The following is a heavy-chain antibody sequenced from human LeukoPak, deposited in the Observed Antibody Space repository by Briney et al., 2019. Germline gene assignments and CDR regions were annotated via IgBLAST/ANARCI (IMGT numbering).Heavy chain of an antibody. J-gene: IGHJ6*03. CDR1: GFPFIEYS. CDR3: ARDAYSARSSYYYMDV. D-gene: IGHD2-21*01. Sequence: GGSLRLSCTASGFPFIEYSMNWVRQAPGKGLEWISYIGIDSGNTKYADSVRGRFTISADKAKNSLYLQMNSLRPEDTAFYYCARDAYSARSSYYYMDVWGKGTTVTVSS. V-gene: IGHV3-48*01. CDR2: IGIDSGNT.